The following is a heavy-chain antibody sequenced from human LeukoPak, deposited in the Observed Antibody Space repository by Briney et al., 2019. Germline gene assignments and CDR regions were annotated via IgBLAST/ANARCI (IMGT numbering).Heavy chain of an antibody. CDR2: ISSGGSSI. CDR3: ARDSGSFLSVDY. J-gene: IGHJ4*02. V-gene: IGHV3-48*04. Sequence: GGSLRLSCAASGFTFSSYSMNWVRQAPGKGLEWVSYISSGGSSIYYADSVKGRFTISRDNAKNSLYLQMNSLRAEDTAVYYCARDSGSFLSVDYWGQGTLVTVSS. D-gene: IGHD3-10*01. CDR1: GFTFSSYS.